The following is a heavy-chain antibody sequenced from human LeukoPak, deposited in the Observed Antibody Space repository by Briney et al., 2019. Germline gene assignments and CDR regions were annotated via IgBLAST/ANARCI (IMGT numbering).Heavy chain of an antibody. D-gene: IGHD3-22*01. CDR1: GFTFSSYG. V-gene: IGHV3-23*01. CDR2: ISGSGGST. J-gene: IGHJ4*02. Sequence: GGSLRLSCAASGFTFSSYGMSWVRQAPGKGLEWVSAISGSGGSTYYADSVKGRFTISRDSSKKTLYLQMNSLRAEDTAVYYCARSWDPYYYDSSGYYYFDYWGQGTLVTVSS. CDR3: ARSWDPYYYDSSGYYYFDY.